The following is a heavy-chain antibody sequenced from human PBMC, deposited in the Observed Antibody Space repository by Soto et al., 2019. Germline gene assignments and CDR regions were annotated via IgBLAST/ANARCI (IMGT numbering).Heavy chain of an antibody. J-gene: IGHJ4*02. Sequence: GASVKVSCKASGYTFTGYYMHWVRQAPGQGLEWMGWINPNSGGTNYAQKFQGWVTMTRDTSISTAYMELSRLRSDDTAVYYCARGGELELLSGRGLLWFGESNYYFDYWGQGTLVTVSS. CDR1: GYTFTGYY. CDR2: INPNSGGT. D-gene: IGHD3-10*01. CDR3: ARGGELELLSGRGLLWFGESNYYFDY. V-gene: IGHV1-2*04.